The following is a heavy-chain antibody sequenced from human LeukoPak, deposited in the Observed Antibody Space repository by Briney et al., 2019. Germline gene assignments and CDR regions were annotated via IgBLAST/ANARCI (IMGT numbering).Heavy chain of an antibody. J-gene: IGHJ3*02. CDR1: GFSLSNARTG. D-gene: IGHD3-10*01. V-gene: IGHV2-26*01. Sequence: SGPTLVNPTETLTLTCTVSGFSLSNARTGVSWIRQPPGKALEWLAHIFSNDEKSYSTSLKSRLTISKDTSKSQVVLTMTNMDPVDTATYYCARIPPITIDAFDIWGQGTMVTVSS. CDR2: IFSNDEK. CDR3: ARIPPITIDAFDI.